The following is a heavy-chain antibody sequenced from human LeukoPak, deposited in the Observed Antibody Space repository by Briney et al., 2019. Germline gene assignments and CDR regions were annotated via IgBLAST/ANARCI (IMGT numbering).Heavy chain of an antibody. CDR1: GFTFSDYY. V-gene: IGHV3-11*04. CDR2: ISSSSSTI. CDR3: ARDGIAARRTFDY. D-gene: IGHD6-6*01. Sequence: GGSLRLSCAASGFTFSDYYMSWIRQAPGKGLEWVSYISSSSSTIYYADSVKGRFTISRDNAKNSLYLQMNSLRAEDTAVYYCARDGIAARRTFDYWGQGTLVTVSS. J-gene: IGHJ4*02.